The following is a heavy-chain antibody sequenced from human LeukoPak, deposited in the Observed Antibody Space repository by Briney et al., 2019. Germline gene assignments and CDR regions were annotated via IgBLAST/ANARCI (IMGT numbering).Heavy chain of an antibody. V-gene: IGHV4-38-2*02. Sequence: SETLSLTCGVSGYSIRTGYYWGWVRQPPGKGLEWIGYIYYSGSTYYNPSLKSRVTISVDTSKNQFSLKLSSVTAADTAVYYCAREALMVYANWFDPWGQGTLVTVSS. D-gene: IGHD2-8*01. CDR3: AREALMVYANWFDP. CDR2: IYYSGST. J-gene: IGHJ5*02. CDR1: GYSIRTGYY.